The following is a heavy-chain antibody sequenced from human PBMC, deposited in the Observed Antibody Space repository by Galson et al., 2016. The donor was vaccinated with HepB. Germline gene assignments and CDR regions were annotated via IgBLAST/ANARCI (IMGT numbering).Heavy chain of an antibody. CDR2: MSYDGRSK. J-gene: IGHJ4*02. V-gene: IGHV3-30*04. D-gene: IGHD5-12*01. Sequence: SLRLSCAAPRFTLGRYALHWVRQAPGKGLEWVAVMSYDGRSKYYAGSVRGRFTIARDDSKNTLYLEMNNLRAEDTAVYYCARGHVDGNAASDYWGQGTLVIVSS. CDR3: ARGHVDGNAASDY. CDR1: RFTLGRYA.